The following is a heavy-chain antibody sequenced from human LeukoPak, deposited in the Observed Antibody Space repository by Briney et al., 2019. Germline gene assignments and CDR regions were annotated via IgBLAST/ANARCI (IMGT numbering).Heavy chain of an antibody. CDR1: GFIFSNYA. CDR3: AKDRRSSGPYNWFDP. J-gene: IGHJ5*02. Sequence: GGSLRLSCAASGFIFSNYAMNWVRQAPGKGLEWVSAISGSGDDTYYADSVKGLFTISRDNSKNTLYLQMNRLRAEDTAIYYCAKDRRSSGPYNWFDPWGQGTLVTVSS. D-gene: IGHD3-22*01. CDR2: ISGSGDDT. V-gene: IGHV3-23*01.